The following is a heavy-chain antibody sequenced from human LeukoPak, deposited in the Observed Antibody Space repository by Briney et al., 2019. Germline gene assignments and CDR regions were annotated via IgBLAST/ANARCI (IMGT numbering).Heavy chain of an antibody. Sequence: KPSETLSLTCTVSGGSISSYYWSWIRQPPGKGPEWIGYIYTSGSTTYNPSLKSRVSISADTSKNQISLKLSSVTAADTDVYYCAGHRGYASPSDSFEIWGQGTMVTVSS. CDR1: GGSISSYY. J-gene: IGHJ3*02. CDR3: AGHRGYASPSDSFEI. D-gene: IGHD5-12*01. V-gene: IGHV4-4*09. CDR2: IYTSGST.